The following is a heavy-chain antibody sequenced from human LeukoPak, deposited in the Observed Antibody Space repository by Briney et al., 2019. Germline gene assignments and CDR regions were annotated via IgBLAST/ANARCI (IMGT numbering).Heavy chain of an antibody. CDR2: IYYSGST. CDR3: ARGLRSGYDPLGGYYYYYGMDV. Sequence: SETLSLTCTVSGGSISRGGYYWSWIRQHPGKGLEWIGYIYYSGSTYYNPSLKSRVTISVDTSKNQFSLKLSSVTAADTAVYYCARGLRSGYDPLGGYYYYYGMDVWGQGTTVTVSS. V-gene: IGHV4-31*03. D-gene: IGHD5-12*01. CDR1: GGSISRGGYY. J-gene: IGHJ6*02.